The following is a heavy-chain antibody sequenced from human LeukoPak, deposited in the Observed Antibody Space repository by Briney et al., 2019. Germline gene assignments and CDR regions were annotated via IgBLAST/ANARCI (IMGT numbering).Heavy chain of an antibody. V-gene: IGHV3-21*01. J-gene: IGHJ3*02. Sequence: GGSLRLSCAVSGSTFSTYTMNWVRQVPGKGLEWVSSISGSSSYIYYADSVKGRFTISRDNAKNSLYLQMSSLRAEDTAVYYCAKYRFLERSSGWYDFDIWGQGTMVTVSS. CDR2: ISGSSSYI. CDR1: GSTFSTYT. CDR3: AKYRFLERSSGWYDFDI. D-gene: IGHD6-19*01.